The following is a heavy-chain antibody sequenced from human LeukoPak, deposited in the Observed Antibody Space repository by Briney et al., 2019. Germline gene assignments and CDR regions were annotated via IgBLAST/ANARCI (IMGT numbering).Heavy chain of an antibody. J-gene: IGHJ4*02. CDR3: ARDQEGFDH. CDR2: IYPRDGST. V-gene: IGHV1-46*01. Sequence: ASVKVSCKASGYTFTSNYVHWVRQAPGQGLEWMGMIYPRDGSTSYAQKFQGRVTVTRDTSTSTVHMELSGLRSEDTAVYYCARDQEGFDHWGQGTLVTVSS. CDR1: GYTFTSNY.